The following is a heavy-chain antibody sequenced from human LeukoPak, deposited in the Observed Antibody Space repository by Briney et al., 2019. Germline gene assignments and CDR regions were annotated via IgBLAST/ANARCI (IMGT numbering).Heavy chain of an antibody. Sequence: SQTLSLTCAISGDSVSSNSAAWNWIRQSPSRGLEWLGRTYYRSKWYNDYAVSVKSRITINPDTSKNQFSMQLNSVTPEDTAVYYCARGVGFLEWFTAGGPFYYMDVWGKGTTVTVSS. CDR1: GDSVSSNSAA. V-gene: IGHV6-1*01. J-gene: IGHJ6*03. D-gene: IGHD3-3*01. CDR2: TYYRSKWYN. CDR3: ARGVGFLEWFTAGGPFYYMDV.